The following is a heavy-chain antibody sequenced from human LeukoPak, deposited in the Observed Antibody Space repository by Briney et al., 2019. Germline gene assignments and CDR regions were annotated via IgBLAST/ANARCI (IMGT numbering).Heavy chain of an antibody. CDR1: GGSFSGYY. CDR2: INHSGST. Sequence: SETLSLTCAVYGGSFSGYYWSWIRQPPGKGLEWIGEINHSGSTNYNPSLKSRVTISVDTSKNQFSPKLSSVTAADTAVYYCARGKKRYCSGGSCAHDYWGQGTLVTVSS. V-gene: IGHV4-34*01. D-gene: IGHD2-15*01. CDR3: ARGKKRYCSGGSCAHDY. J-gene: IGHJ4*02.